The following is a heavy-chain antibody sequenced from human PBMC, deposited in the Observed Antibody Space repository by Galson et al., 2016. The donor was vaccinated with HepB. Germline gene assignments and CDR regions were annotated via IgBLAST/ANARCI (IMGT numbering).Heavy chain of an antibody. CDR2: IKQDGSEK. D-gene: IGHD3-3*01. CDR1: GFTFSTYR. V-gene: IGHV3-7*03. CDR3: ARDFLFAHDL. J-gene: IGHJ5*02. Sequence: SLRLSCAASGFTFSTYRMAWVRHTPSKGLEWVANIKQDGSEKYYVGSVKGRFTISRDNAKNSLYLQMNSLRAEDTAVYYCARDFLFAHDLWGPGTLVTVSS.